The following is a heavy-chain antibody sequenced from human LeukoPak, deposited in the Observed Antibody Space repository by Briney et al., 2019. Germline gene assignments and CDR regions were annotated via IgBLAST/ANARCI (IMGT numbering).Heavy chain of an antibody. J-gene: IGHJ6*02. CDR1: GFTFSSYG. Sequence: GGSLRLSCAASGFTFSSYGMHWVRQAPGKGLEWVAVISYDGSNKYYADSVKGRFTISRDNSKNTLYLQMNSLRAEDTAVYYCAFMADSSGPRYYGMDVWGQGTTVTVSS. CDR2: ISYDGSNK. D-gene: IGHD3-22*01. CDR3: AFMADSSGPRYYGMDV. V-gene: IGHV3-30*03.